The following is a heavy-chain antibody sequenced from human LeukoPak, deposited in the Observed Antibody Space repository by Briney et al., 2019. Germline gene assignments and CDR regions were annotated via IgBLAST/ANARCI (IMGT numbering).Heavy chain of an antibody. CDR1: GYSISSGYY. J-gene: IGHJ5*02. Sequence: SETLSLTCAVSGYSISSGYYWGWIPQPPGKGLEWIGRIYHSGSTYYNPSLKSRVTISVDTSKNQFSLKLSSVTAADTAVYYCARDLRFYGSGSPNWFDPWGQGTLVTVYS. CDR2: IYHSGST. D-gene: IGHD3-10*01. V-gene: IGHV4-38-2*02. CDR3: ARDLRFYGSGSPNWFDP.